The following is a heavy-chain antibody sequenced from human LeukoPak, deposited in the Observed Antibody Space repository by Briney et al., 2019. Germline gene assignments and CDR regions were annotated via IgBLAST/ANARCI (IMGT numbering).Heavy chain of an antibody. CDR1: GFTFSSYA. V-gene: IGHV3-23*01. CDR2: ISGSGGST. CDR3: AKGAHDSSGCYSY. Sequence: GRSLRLSCAASGFTFSSYAMSWVRQAPGKGLEWVSDISGSGGSTYYADYVKGRFTIARANSKNTLYLQMNSRRAEDTAVYYCAKGAHDSSGCYSYWGQGTLVTVSS. J-gene: IGHJ4*02. D-gene: IGHD3-22*01.